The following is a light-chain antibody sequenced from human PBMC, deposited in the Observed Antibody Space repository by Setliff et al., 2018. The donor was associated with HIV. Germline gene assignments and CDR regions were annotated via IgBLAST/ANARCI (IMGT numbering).Light chain of an antibody. CDR1: SSDVSTYDY. CDR2: EVT. CDR3: AVWDDSLTGPV. V-gene: IGLV2-8*01. Sequence: QSALAQPPSASGSPGQSVTISCTGTSSDVSTYDYVSWYQQHPGKAPKLMMSEVTKRPSGVPDRFSGSKSGNTASLTVSGLQVEDEADYYCAVWDDSLTGPVFGGGTKVTVL. J-gene: IGLJ3*02.